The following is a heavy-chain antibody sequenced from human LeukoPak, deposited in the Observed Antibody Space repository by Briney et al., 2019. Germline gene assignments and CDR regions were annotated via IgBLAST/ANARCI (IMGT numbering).Heavy chain of an antibody. Sequence: SETLALTCAVYGESLSGYYWSWVRQPPGKGLEWIGYIYHSGSTYYNPSLKSRVTISVERSKNQFSLKLSSVTGADTAVDYCARGHSSGYWFVPWGQGTLVSVSS. D-gene: IGHD3-22*01. J-gene: IGHJ5*02. CDR3: ARGHSSGYWFVP. CDR1: GESLSGYY. CDR2: IYHSGST. V-gene: IGHV4-34*01.